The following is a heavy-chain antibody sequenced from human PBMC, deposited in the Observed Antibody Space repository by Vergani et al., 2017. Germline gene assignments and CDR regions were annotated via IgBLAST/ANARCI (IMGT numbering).Heavy chain of an antibody. CDR3: AKPQRRGQWLVHFDY. J-gene: IGHJ4*02. Sequence: EMQLVESGGGLVKPGGSLRLSCAASGFTFSSYSMNWVRQAPGKGLEWVSSISSSSSYIYYADSVKGRFTISRDNSKNTLYLQMNSLRAEDTAVNYCAKPQRRGQWLVHFDYWGQGTLVTVSS. D-gene: IGHD6-19*01. CDR1: GFTFSSYS. V-gene: IGHV3-21*01. CDR2: ISSSSSYI.